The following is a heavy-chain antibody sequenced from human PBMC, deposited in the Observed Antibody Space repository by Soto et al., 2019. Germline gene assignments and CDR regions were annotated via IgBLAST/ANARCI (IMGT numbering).Heavy chain of an antibody. J-gene: IGHJ3*02. V-gene: IGHV1-2*02. CDR3: ARARIPDAFDI. CDR1: RDTFTGYY. CDR2: INPNRGGP. Sequence: QVHLVQSGAEVKKPGASVKVSCKASRDTFTGYYMHWVRQAPGQGLEWMGWINPNRGGPNYAQKFQGRLTMTRDTSISTVYMELSRLRSDDTAVYYCARARIPDAFDIWGQGTMVTVSS.